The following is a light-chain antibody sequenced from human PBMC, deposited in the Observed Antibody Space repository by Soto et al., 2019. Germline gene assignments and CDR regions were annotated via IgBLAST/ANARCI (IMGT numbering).Light chain of an antibody. CDR2: EVS. Sequence: QSALTQPASVSGSPGQSITISCTGTSSDVGDYNYVSWYQQHPGKAPKLIIYEVSYRPSGVSNRFSGSKSGNTASLTISGLQAEDEADYYCSSYTNSSTLCVFGTGTKLTVL. CDR1: SSDVGDYNY. J-gene: IGLJ1*01. CDR3: SSYTNSSTLCV. V-gene: IGLV2-14*01.